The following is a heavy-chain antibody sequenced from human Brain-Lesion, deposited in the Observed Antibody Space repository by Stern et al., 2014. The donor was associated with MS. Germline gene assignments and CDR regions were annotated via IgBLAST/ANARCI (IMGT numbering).Heavy chain of an antibody. Sequence: VHLVESGPGLVKHSETLSLTCTVSGGSISSSTYYWAWIRQPPGKGLEWIGNIYYSGFTYYNPSLKSRVTISVDMSKNQFSLKLSSVTAADTAIYYCARHDSVPRPSQLYSARDRGPGYFDYWGQGTLVTVSS. V-gene: IGHV4-39*01. J-gene: IGHJ4*02. CDR2: IYYSGFT. CDR1: GGSISSSTYY. D-gene: IGHD1-26*01. CDR3: ARHDSVPRPSQLYSARDRGPGYFDY.